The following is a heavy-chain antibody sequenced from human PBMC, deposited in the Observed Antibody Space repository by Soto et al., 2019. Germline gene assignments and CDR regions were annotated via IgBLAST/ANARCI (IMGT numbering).Heavy chain of an antibody. CDR3: ARPLYDSSGYSENGDFDF. J-gene: IGHJ3*01. CDR1: GGTFSSYA. CDR2: IIPIFGTA. V-gene: IGHV1-69*13. D-gene: IGHD3-22*01. Sequence: GASVKVSCKASGGTFSSYAISWVRQAPGQGLEWMGGIIPIFGTASYAQKFQGRVTITADESTSTAYMELSSLRSEDTAVYYCARPLYDSSGYSENGDFDFWGRVTMVTVSS.